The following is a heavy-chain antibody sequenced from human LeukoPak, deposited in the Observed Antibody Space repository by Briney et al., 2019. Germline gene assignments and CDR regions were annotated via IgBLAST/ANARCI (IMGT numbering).Heavy chain of an antibody. J-gene: IGHJ4*02. D-gene: IGHD6-13*01. CDR2: IYYSGST. CDR3: ASTSIVAADSYYFDS. CDR1: GGSMNSYY. V-gene: IGHV4-59*08. Sequence: SETLSLTCSVSGGSMNSYYWSWIRQSPGKGLEWIGYIYYSGSTNYNPSLKSRVTISVDTSKNQFSLKLSSVTAADTAVYYCASTSIVAADSYYFDSWGQGTLVTVSS.